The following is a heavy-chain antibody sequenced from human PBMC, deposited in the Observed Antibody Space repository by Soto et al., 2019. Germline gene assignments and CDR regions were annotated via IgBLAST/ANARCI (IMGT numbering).Heavy chain of an antibody. Sequence: QAQLQESGPGPVKPSETLSLTCTVSGGSVSGGTHYWSWIRQPPGKGLEWFGYIYNSGSTNYNPALKSRVTISVDTSKNQFSLKLSSVTAADTAVYYCARGYRTSWYWFDLWGRGTLVTVSS. CDR3: ARGYRTSWYWFDL. J-gene: IGHJ2*01. D-gene: IGHD6-13*01. CDR2: IYNSGST. CDR1: GGSVSGGTHY. V-gene: IGHV4-61*01.